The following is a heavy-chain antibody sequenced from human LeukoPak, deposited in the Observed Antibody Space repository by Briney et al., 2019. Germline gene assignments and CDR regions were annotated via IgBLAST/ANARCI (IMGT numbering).Heavy chain of an antibody. CDR2: INHSGST. D-gene: IGHD6-6*01. CDR3: ARRRIAARSRRPGKDYYMDV. CDR1: GGSFSGYY. Sequence: PSETLSLTCAVYGGSFSGYYWSWIRQPPGKGLEWIGEINHSGSTNYNPSLKSRVTISVDTSKNQFSLKLSSVTAADTAVYYCARRRIAARSRRPGKDYYMDVWGKGTTVTVSS. J-gene: IGHJ6*03. V-gene: IGHV4-34*01.